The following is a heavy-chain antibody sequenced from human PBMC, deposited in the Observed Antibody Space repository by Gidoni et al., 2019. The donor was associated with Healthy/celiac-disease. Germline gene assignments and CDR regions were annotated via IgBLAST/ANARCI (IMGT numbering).Heavy chain of an antibody. V-gene: IGHV4-59*01. D-gene: IGHD3-9*01. J-gene: IGHJ2*01. CDR1: GGPISSYY. CDR2: IYYSGST. Sequence: QVQQQESGPGLVKTSETLSLTGTGPGGPISSYYRAWIRQPPGKGREWIGYIYYSGSTNYNPSLKSRVTISVDTSKNQFSLKLSSVTAADTAVYYCAREREYYDILTGYHRYWYFDLWGRGTLVTVSS. CDR3: AREREYYDILTGYHRYWYFDL.